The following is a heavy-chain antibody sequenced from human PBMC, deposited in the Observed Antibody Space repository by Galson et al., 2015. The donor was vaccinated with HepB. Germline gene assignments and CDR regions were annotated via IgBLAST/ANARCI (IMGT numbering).Heavy chain of an antibody. D-gene: IGHD3-22*01. CDR1: GFIFSYYS. V-gene: IGHV3-21*01. J-gene: IGHJ3*02. CDR3: ARDRAYYYDSSGYLHPSAFDI. CDR2: ISSSSNYI. Sequence: SLRLSCAASGFIFSYYSMNWVRQAPGKGLEWVSSISSSSNYIYYADSVKGRFTISRDNAKNSLSLQMISLRAEDTAVYYCARDRAYYYDSSGYLHPSAFDIWGQGAMVTISS.